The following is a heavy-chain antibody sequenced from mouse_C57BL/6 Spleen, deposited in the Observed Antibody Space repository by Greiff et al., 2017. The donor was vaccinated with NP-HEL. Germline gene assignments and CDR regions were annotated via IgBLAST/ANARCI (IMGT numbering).Heavy chain of an antibody. V-gene: IGHV5-17*01. CDR2: ISSGSSTI. CDR1: GFTFSDYG. D-gene: IGHD2-4*01. CDR3: ARPDDYYYFDY. J-gene: IGHJ2*01. Sequence: EVQGVESGGGLVKPGGSLKLSCAASGFTFSDYGMHWVRQAPEKGLEWVAYISSGSSTIYYADTVKGRFTISRDNAKNTLFLQMTSLRSEDTAMYYCARPDDYYYFDYWGQGTTLTVSS.